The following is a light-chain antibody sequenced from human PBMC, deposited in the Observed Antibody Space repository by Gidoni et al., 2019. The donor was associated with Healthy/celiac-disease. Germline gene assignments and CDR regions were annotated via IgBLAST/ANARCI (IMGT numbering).Light chain of an antibody. J-gene: IGKJ1*01. CDR3: QQSYSTPWT. CDR2: AAS. CDR1: QSISSY. V-gene: IGKV1-39*01. Sequence: DIQMNQSPSSLSASVGDRVTITCRASQSISSYLNWYQQKPGKAPKLLIYAASSLQSGVPSRFSGSGPGTDFTLTISSLQPEDFATYYCQQSYSTPWTFGQGTKVEIK.